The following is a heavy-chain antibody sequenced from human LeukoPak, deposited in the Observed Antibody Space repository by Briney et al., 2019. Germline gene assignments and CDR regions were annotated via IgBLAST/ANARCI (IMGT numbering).Heavy chain of an antibody. V-gene: IGHV1-18*01. J-gene: IGHJ6*02. D-gene: IGHD3-10*01. CDR3: ARDAPGLAYYYGLDV. CDR2: INTYNGNT. CDR1: GYTFTSYS. Sequence: GASVKVSCKASGYTFTSYSISWVRQAPGQGLEWMGWINTYNGNTHYAQKLQGRVTMTTDTATSTAYMELRSLRPDDTAAYYCARDAPGLAYYYGLDVWGQGTTVTVSS.